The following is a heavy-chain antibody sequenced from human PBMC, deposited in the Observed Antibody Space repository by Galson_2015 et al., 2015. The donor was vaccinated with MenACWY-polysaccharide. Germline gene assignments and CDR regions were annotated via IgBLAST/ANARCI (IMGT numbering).Heavy chain of an antibody. CDR2: IIPIFGTA. D-gene: IGHD5-18*01. Sequence: SVKVSCKASGGTFSSYAISWVRQAPGQGLEWMGGIIPIFGTANYAQKFQGRVTITADESTSTAYMELSSLRSEDTAVYYCATNSYGYQYPFWYFDLWGRGTLVTVSS. CDR3: ATNSYGYQYPFWYFDL. V-gene: IGHV1-69*13. CDR1: GGTFSSYA. J-gene: IGHJ2*01.